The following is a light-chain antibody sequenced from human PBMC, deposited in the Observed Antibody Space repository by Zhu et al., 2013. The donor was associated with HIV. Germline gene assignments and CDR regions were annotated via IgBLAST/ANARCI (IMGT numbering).Light chain of an antibody. V-gene: IGKV3-11*01. Sequence: EIVLTQSPGTLSLSPGERATLSCRASQSVSSSYLVWYQQRPGQAPRLIIYDASNRATGIPARFSGSGSGTDFTLTISSLEPEDFALYYCQQRSNWPLTFGGGTQGGDQT. CDR1: QSVSSSY. CDR3: QQRSNWPLT. CDR2: DAS. J-gene: IGKJ4*01.